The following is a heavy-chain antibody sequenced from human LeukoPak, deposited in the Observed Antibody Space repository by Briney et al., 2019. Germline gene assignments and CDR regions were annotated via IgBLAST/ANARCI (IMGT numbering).Heavy chain of an antibody. CDR3: ARGYYYDSSGSHDAFDI. Sequence: ASVKVSCKASGYTFTGYYMHWVRQAPGQGLEWMGWINPNSGGTNYAQKFPGRVTMTRDTSISTAYMELSRLRSDDTAVYYCARGYYYDSSGSHDAFDIWGQGTMVTVSS. D-gene: IGHD3-22*01. CDR2: INPNSGGT. CDR1: GYTFTGYY. J-gene: IGHJ3*02. V-gene: IGHV1-2*02.